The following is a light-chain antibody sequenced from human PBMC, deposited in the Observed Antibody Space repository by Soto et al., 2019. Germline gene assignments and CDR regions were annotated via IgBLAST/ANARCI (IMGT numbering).Light chain of an antibody. CDR1: RSISSRH. Sequence: EIVMTQSPATLSVSPGERATLSCRASRSISSRHLAWYQQKPGQAPRLLIYGASTRATGIPARFSGSGSGTESTLTISSLQSEDFALYYCQQHDDWPLTFGQGTRLEIK. CDR3: QQHDDWPLT. V-gene: IGKV3-15*01. J-gene: IGKJ5*01. CDR2: GAS.